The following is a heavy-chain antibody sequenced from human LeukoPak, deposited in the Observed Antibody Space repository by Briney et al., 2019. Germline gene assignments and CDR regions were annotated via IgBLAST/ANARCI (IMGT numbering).Heavy chain of an antibody. V-gene: IGHV4-59*08. CDR3: ASSSSGWPYYFDY. J-gene: IGHJ4*02. CDR1: GGSISSYY. Sequence: SETLSLTCTVSGGSISSYYWSWIRQPPGKGLEWIGYIYCSGSTNYNPSLKSRVTISVDTSKNQFSLKLSSVTAADTAVYYRASSSSGWPYYFDYWGQGTLVTVSS. CDR2: IYCSGST. D-gene: IGHD6-19*01.